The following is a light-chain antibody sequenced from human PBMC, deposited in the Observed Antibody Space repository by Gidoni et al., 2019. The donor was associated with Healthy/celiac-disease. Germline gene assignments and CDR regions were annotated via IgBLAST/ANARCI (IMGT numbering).Light chain of an antibody. V-gene: IGLV2-23*03. CDR1: SSDVGSYNL. J-gene: IGLJ2*01. CDR2: EGS. CDR3: CSYACSSTFVV. Sequence: QSALTQPDSVSGSPGQSITISCTGTSSDVGSYNLVSWYQQHPGKAPKLMIYEGSKRPSGVSNRFSGSKSGNTASLTISGLQAEAEADYYCCSYACSSTFVVFGGGTKLTVL.